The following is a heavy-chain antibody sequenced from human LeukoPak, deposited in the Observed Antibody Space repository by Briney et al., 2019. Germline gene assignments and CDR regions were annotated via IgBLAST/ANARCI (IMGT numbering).Heavy chain of an antibody. V-gene: IGHV3-66*02. CDR2: TYSGGST. CDR1: GFTVSSNY. D-gene: IGHD1-26*01. Sequence: GGSLRLSCAASGFTVSSNYMSWVRQAPGKGLEWVSVTYSGGSTYYADSVKGRFTISRDNSKNTLYLQMNSLRAEDTAVYYCASRLGATGHYFDYWGQGTLVTVSS. J-gene: IGHJ4*02. CDR3: ASRLGATGHYFDY.